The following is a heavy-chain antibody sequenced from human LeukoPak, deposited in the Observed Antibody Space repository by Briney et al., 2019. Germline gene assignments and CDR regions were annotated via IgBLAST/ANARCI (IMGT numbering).Heavy chain of an antibody. CDR1: GYTFTDYY. CDR2: IVPNSGGT. D-gene: IGHD1-26*01. V-gene: IGHV1-2*02. J-gene: IGHJ4*02. CDR3: ATLGATSFDY. Sequence: ASVKVSCKTSGYTFTDYYIHWVGQAPGQGLEWMGWIVPNSGGTKYAQKFQGRVTMTRDTSISTAYMELSRLRYDDTAVYYCATLGATSFDYWGQGALVTVSS.